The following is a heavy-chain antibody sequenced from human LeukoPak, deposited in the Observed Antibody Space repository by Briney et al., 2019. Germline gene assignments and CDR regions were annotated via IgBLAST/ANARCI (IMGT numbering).Heavy chain of an antibody. V-gene: IGHV1-2*02. Sequence: ASVKVSCKASGYTFTGYYMHWVRQAPGQGLEWMGWINPNSGGTNYVQKFQGRVTMTRDTSISTAYMELSRLRSDDTAVYYCAIDSSGLSDAFDIWGQGTMVTVSS. J-gene: IGHJ3*02. CDR3: AIDSSGLSDAFDI. CDR2: INPNSGGT. CDR1: GYTFTGYY. D-gene: IGHD6-19*01.